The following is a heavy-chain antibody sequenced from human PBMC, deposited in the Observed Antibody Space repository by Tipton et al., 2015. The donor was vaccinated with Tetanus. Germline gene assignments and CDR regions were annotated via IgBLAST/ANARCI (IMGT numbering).Heavy chain of an antibody. V-gene: IGHV3-21*01. CDR2: ISSSSSYI. D-gene: IGHD3-22*01. Sequence: SLRLSCAASGFTFSSYSMNWVRQAPGKGLEWVSSISSSSSYIYYADSVKGRFTISRDNAKNSLYLQMNSLRAEDTAVYYCARDLRKYYDSSGYSDYWGQGTLGTVSS. CDR1: GFTFSSYS. J-gene: IGHJ4*02. CDR3: ARDLRKYYDSSGYSDY.